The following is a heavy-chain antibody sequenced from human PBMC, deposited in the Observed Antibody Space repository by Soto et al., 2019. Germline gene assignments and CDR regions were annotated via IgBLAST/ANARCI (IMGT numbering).Heavy chain of an antibody. CDR2: INAGNGNT. CDR1: GYTFTSYA. Sequence: ASVKVSCKASGYTFTSYAMHWVRQAPGQRLEWMGWINAGNGNTKYSQKFQGRVTITRDTSASTAYMELSSLRSEDTAVYYCASSAPDILTGYYPFDYWGQGTLVTVSS. J-gene: IGHJ4*02. V-gene: IGHV1-3*01. D-gene: IGHD3-9*01. CDR3: ASSAPDILTGYYPFDY.